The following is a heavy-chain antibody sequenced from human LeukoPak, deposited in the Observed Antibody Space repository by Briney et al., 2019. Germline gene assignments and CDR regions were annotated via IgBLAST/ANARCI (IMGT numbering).Heavy chain of an antibody. CDR2: INHSGST. CDR1: GGSFSGYY. D-gene: IGHD6-13*01. V-gene: IGHV4-34*01. J-gene: IGHJ5*02. Sequence: SETLSLTCAVYGGSFSGYYWSWVRQPPGKGLEWIGEINHSGSTNYNPSLKSRVTISVDTSKNQFSLKLSSVTAADTAVYYCARVRIAAAGTPGRRYNWFDPWGQGTLVTVSS. CDR3: ARVRIAAAGTPGRRYNWFDP.